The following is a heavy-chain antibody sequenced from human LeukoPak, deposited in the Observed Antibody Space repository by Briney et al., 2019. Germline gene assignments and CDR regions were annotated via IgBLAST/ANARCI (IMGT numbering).Heavy chain of an antibody. V-gene: IGHV3-73*01. CDR1: GFSFSGSA. Sequence: GGSLKLSCAASGFSFSGSAMHWVRQASGKGLEWVGRIRSKANSYAAAYAASVKGRFTISRDDSKNTAYLQMNSLKTEDTAVFYCTRLGWTPMVRGVQGDYWGQGTLVTVSS. CDR2: IRSKANSYAA. D-gene: IGHD3-10*01. J-gene: IGHJ4*02. CDR3: TRLGWTPMVRGVQGDY.